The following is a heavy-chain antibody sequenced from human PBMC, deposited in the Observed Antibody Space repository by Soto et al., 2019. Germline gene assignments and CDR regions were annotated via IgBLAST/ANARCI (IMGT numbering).Heavy chain of an antibody. J-gene: IGHJ4*02. CDR2: MFRDENNK. V-gene: IGHV3-30-3*02. CDR1: GVTVSDYP. Sequence: QVQVVESGGGVVQPGRSLRLSCAVSGVTVSDYPLHWVRQAPGKGLEWVAVMFRDENNKRYADSVKGRFTISRDNSKNTLYLQMDSIRPDDTAVYYCAKSTANWGQGTLVTVSS. CDR3: AKSTAN.